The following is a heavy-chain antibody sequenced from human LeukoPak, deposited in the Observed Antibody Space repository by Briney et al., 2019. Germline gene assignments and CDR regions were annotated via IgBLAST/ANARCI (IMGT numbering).Heavy chain of an antibody. V-gene: IGHV4-34*01. Sequence: SETLSLTCAVYGGSLSGYYWSWIRQPPGKGLEWIGEINHSGSTNYNPSLKSRVTISVDTSKNQFSLKLSSVTAADTAVYYCARVRGRCGGDCPRPFDYWGQGTLVTVSS. J-gene: IGHJ4*02. D-gene: IGHD2-21*02. CDR3: ARVRGRCGGDCPRPFDY. CDR2: INHSGST. CDR1: GGSLSGYY.